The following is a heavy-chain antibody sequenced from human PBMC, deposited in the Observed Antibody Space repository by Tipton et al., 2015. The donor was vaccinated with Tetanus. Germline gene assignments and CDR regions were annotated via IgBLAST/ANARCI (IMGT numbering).Heavy chain of an antibody. Sequence: LRLSCSVSGGSISGSSYYWSWIRQPPGKALEWIGSIYYSGSTFYHPSLQSRVTISVDTSKNQFSLRLSSVTAADTAVYFCARHPPPYYYGSGSYLDYWGQGILVTVSS. CDR2: IYYSGST. CDR3: ARHPPPYYYGSGSYLDY. J-gene: IGHJ4*02. D-gene: IGHD3-10*01. V-gene: IGHV4-39*01. CDR1: GGSISGSSYY.